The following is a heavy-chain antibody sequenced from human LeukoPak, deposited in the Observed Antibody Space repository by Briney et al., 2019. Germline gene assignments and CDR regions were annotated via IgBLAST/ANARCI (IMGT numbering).Heavy chain of an antibody. CDR1: GFTFSDYW. V-gene: IGHV3-74*01. D-gene: IGHD3-10*01. CDR2: INSDGSST. J-gene: IGHJ3*02. Sequence: GGSLRLSCAASGFTFSDYWMHWVRQAPGKGLVWVSRINSDGSSTTYADSVKGRFTISRDNAKNTLDLQMNSLRAEDTAVYYCVRDGPMVRGVVGPAFDIWGQGTMVTVSP. CDR3: VRDGPMVRGVVGPAFDI.